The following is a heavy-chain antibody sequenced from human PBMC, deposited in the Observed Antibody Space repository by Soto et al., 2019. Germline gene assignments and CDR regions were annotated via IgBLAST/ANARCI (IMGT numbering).Heavy chain of an antibody. J-gene: IGHJ4*02. Sequence: VESLRLSCAASGFTFSNYAMNWVRQAPGKGLEWISYISSSGSTIHYADSVKGRFSISRDNAKKSLFLQMNSLRAEDTAVYYCVREAPCSNGVCQFDYWGRGTLVTVSS. CDR2: ISSSGSTI. V-gene: IGHV3-48*03. D-gene: IGHD2-8*01. CDR3: VREAPCSNGVCQFDY. CDR1: GFTFSNYA.